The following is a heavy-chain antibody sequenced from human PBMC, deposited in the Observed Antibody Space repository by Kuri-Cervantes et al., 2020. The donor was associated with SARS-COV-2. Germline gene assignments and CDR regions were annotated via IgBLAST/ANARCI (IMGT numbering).Heavy chain of an antibody. CDR3: ARKTLRGCGGDCADAFDI. V-gene: IGHV5-51*01. D-gene: IGHD2-21*01. CDR1: GYSFTSYW. J-gene: IGHJ3*02. Sequence: GESLKISCKGSGYSFTSYWIGWVRQMPGKGLEWLGIIYPGDSDTRYSPSFQGQVTISADKSISTAYLQWSSLKASDTAMYYCARKTLRGCGGDCADAFDIWGQGTMVTVSS. CDR2: IYPGDSDT.